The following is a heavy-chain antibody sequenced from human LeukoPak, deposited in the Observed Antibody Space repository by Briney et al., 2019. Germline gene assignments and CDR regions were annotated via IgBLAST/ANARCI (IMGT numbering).Heavy chain of an antibody. CDR2: ISSGSAYI. CDR1: GFTFSTYS. Sequence: GGSLRLSCAASGFTFSTYSMNWIRQAPGKGLEWVSSISSGSAYISYADSVKVRFTISRDNAKNSLSLEMNSLRAEDTAVYYCARDITQLRGVYYYYYIDVWGKGTTVTVSS. V-gene: IGHV3-21*01. CDR3: ARDITQLRGVYYYYYIDV. D-gene: IGHD3-10*01. J-gene: IGHJ6*03.